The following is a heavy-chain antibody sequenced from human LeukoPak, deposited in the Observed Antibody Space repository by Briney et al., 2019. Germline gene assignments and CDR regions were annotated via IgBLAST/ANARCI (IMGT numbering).Heavy chain of an antibody. CDR1: GGTFSSYA. D-gene: IGHD6-19*01. CDR2: IIPILGIA. Sequence: ASVKVSCKASGGTFSSYAISWVRQAPGQGLEWMGRIIPILGIANYAQKFQGRVTITADKSTSTAYMELSSLRSEDTAVYYCARLLYGIAVAGNLEDYWGQGTLVTVSS. V-gene: IGHV1-69*04. J-gene: IGHJ4*02. CDR3: ARLLYGIAVAGNLEDY.